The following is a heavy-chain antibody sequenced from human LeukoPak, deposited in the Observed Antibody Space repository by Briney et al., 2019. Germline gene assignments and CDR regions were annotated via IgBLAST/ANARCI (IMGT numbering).Heavy chain of an antibody. J-gene: IGHJ3*02. CDR2: ISSSSSYI. V-gene: IGHV3-21*01. Sequence: GGSLRLSCAASGFTFSSYSMNWVRQAPGKGLEWVSSISSSSSYIYYADSVKGRFTISRDNSKNTLYLQMNSLRAEDTAVYYCAKPSGWYVDDAFDIWGQGTMVTVSS. D-gene: IGHD6-19*01. CDR1: GFTFSSYS. CDR3: AKPSGWYVDDAFDI.